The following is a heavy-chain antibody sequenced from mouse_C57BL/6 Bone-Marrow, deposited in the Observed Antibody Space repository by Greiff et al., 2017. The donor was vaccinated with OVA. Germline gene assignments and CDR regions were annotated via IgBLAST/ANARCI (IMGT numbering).Heavy chain of an antibody. CDR3: AGYASSYAMDY. J-gene: IGHJ4*01. Sequence: EVQLVESGGGLVKPGGSLKLSCAASGFTFSNYAMSWVRQTPEKRLEWVATISDGGSYTYYPDNVKGRFTISRDNAKNNLYLQMSQLKSEDTAMYYCAGYASSYAMDYWGQGTSVTVSS. D-gene: IGHD1-3*01. CDR1: GFTFSNYA. CDR2: ISDGGSYT. V-gene: IGHV5-4*01.